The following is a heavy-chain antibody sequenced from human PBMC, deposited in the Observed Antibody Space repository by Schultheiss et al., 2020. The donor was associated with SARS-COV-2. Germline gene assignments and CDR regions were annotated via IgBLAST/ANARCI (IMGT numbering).Heavy chain of an antibody. CDR2: ISAYNGNT. Sequence: ASVKVSCKASGYTFTSYGISWVRQAPGQGLEWMGWISAYNGNTNYAQKLQGRVTMTTDTSTSTAYMELRSLRSDDTAVYYCARDQPSYIVVVPAAGYYYYMDVWGKGTTVTVSS. J-gene: IGHJ6*03. V-gene: IGHV1-18*01. CDR1: GYTFTSYG. CDR3: ARDQPSYIVVVPAAGYYYYMDV. D-gene: IGHD2-2*01.